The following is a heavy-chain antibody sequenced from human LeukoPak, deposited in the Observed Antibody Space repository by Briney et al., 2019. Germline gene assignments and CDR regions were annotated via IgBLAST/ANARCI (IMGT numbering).Heavy chain of an antibody. CDR2: ISSSSSYI. D-gene: IGHD5-12*01. J-gene: IGHJ3*02. CDR3: AKDGGMDIVGAFDI. V-gene: IGHV3-21*01. Sequence: GGSLRLSCSASGFTSISYFMSWVRQAPGRGLEWVSSISSSSSYIYYANSVKGRFTISRDNAKNSLYLQMDSLRAEDTAVYYCAKDGGMDIVGAFDIWGQGTMVTVSS. CDR1: GFTSISYF.